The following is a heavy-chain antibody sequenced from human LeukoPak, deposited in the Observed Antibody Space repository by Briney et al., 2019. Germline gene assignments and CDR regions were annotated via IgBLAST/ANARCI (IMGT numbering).Heavy chain of an antibody. CDR1: GGSFSGYY. D-gene: IGHD2-2*01. CDR2: INHSGST. Sequence: SETLSLTCAVYGGSFSGYYWSWIRQPPGKGLEWIGEINHSGSTNYNPSLKSRVTISVDTSKNQFSLKLSSVTAADTAVYYCARDFPPPAAISVKTDYYYYMDVWGKGTTVTVSS. V-gene: IGHV4-34*01. J-gene: IGHJ6*03. CDR3: ARDFPPPAAISVKTDYYYYMDV.